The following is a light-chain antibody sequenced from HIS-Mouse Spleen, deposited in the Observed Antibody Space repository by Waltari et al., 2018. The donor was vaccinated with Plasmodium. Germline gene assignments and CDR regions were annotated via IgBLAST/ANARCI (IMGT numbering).Light chain of an antibody. J-gene: IGKJ2*01. CDR1: QSVLYSSNNKNY. Sequence: DIVMTHSPDSLAVSLGERATTNCKSSQSVLYSSNNKNYLAWYQQKPGQPPKLLIYWASTRESGVPDRFSGSGSGTDFTLTISSLQAEDVAVYYCQQYYSTPYTFGQGTKLEIK. CDR2: WAS. CDR3: QQYYSTPYT. V-gene: IGKV4-1*01.